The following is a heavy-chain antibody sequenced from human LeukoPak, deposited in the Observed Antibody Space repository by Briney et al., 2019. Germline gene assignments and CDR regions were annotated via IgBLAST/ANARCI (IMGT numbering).Heavy chain of an antibody. V-gene: IGHV1-2*02. Sequence: ASVKVSCKASGYTFTGYYVHWVRQAPGHGLEWMGWINPNTGGTNFAQKFQGRVTMTTDTSITTAYMDLRSLTSDDTAVYYCAREADFNGSGRGDSWGQGTLVIVSS. D-gene: IGHD3-10*01. CDR2: INPNTGGT. CDR1: GYTFTGYY. J-gene: IGHJ4*02. CDR3: AREADFNGSGRGDS.